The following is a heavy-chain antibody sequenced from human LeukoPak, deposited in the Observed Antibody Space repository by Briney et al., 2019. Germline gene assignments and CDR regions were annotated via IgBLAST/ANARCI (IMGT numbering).Heavy chain of an antibody. V-gene: IGHV3-15*01. CDR3: TTVVPQYSDYIGLDYYYYGMDV. Sequence: GGSLRLSCAASGFTFSNAWMSWVRQAPGKGLEWVGRIKSKTDGGTTDYAAPVKGRFTISRDDSKNTLYLQMNSLKTEDTAVYYCTTVVPQYSDYIGLDYYYYGMDVWGQGTTVTVSS. D-gene: IGHD4-11*01. J-gene: IGHJ6*02. CDR1: GFTFSNAW. CDR2: IKSKTDGGTT.